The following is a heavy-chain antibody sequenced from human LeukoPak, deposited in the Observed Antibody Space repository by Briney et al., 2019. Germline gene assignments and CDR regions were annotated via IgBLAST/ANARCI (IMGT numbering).Heavy chain of an antibody. D-gene: IGHD2-21*02. CDR3: AKDPWGRHIVVVTASPPPDY. CDR2: ISASRGIT. Sequence: GGSLRLSCAASGFTFSDYYMSWIRQAPGKGLEWLSYISASRGITYYADSVKGRFTISRDNSKNTLYLQMNSLRAEDTAVYYCAKDPWGRHIVVVTASPPPDYWGQGTLVTVSS. V-gene: IGHV3-23*01. J-gene: IGHJ4*02. CDR1: GFTFSDYY.